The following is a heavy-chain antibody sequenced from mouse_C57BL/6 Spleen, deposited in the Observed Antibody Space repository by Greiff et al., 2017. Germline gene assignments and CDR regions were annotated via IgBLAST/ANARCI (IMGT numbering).Heavy chain of an antibody. CDR2: ISSGGDYI. V-gene: IGHV5-17*03. J-gene: IGHJ4*01. Sequence: EVKLVESGGGLVKPGGSLKLSCAASGFTFSDYGMHWVRQAPEKGLEWVAYISSGGDYIYYADTVKGRFTISRDNARNTLYLPMSSLKSEDTAMYYCTRVDYGRAMDYWGQGTSVTVSS. D-gene: IGHD1-1*01. CDR1: GFTFSDYG. CDR3: TRVDYGRAMDY.